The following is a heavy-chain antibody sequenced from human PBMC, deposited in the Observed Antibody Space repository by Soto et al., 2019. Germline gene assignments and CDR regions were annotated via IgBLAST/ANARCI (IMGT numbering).Heavy chain of an antibody. CDR1: GVTFSSET. V-gene: IGHV1-69*01. CDR3: ATALGTNPASPFDS. CDR2: IIPLFGTA. D-gene: IGHD2-8*01. J-gene: IGHJ4*02. Sequence: QVQLVQSGAEVKNPGSSVKVSCKASGVTFSSETISWGRQAPGQGLEWVGGIIPLFGTANYAQEFQGRVTNTADESTITLYIELSGLSSDDTDVDYCATALGTNPASPFDSWGQGTMVTVSS.